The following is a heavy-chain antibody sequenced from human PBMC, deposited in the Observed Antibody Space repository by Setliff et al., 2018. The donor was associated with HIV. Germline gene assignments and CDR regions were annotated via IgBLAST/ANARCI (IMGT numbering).Heavy chain of an antibody. J-gene: IGHJ6*03. D-gene: IGHD2-2*01. CDR1: GYSISSGYY. V-gene: IGHV4-38-2*01. Sequence: PSETLSLTCAVSGYSISSGYYWGWIRQPPGKGLEWIGTIYHSGSTYYNPSLKSRVTISVDTSKNQFSLRVNSVTAADTAVYYCARATQLRSGVVDPAAKYFYYYMDVWGKGTTVTVSS. CDR3: ARATQLRSGVVDPAAKYFYYYMDV. CDR2: IYHSGST.